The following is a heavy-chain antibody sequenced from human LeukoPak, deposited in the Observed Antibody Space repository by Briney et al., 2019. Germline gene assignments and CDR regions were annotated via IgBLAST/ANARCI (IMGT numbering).Heavy chain of an antibody. D-gene: IGHD2-15*01. CDR3: AISPYCSGGSCFNWFDP. CDR1: GYTFTSYG. CDR2: ISAYNGNT. V-gene: IGHV1-18*01. J-gene: IGHJ5*02. Sequence: ASVNVSCKASGYTFTSYGISWVRQAPGQGLEWMGWISAYNGNTNYAQKLQGRVTMTTDTSTSTAYMELRSLRSDDTAVYYCAISPYCSGGSCFNWFDPWGQGTLVTVSS.